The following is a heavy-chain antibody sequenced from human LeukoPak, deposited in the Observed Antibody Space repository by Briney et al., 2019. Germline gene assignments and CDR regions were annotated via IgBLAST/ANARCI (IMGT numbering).Heavy chain of an antibody. J-gene: IGHJ6*03. V-gene: IGHV3-74*01. Sequence: GGSLRLSCAASGFTFSSYGMSWVRQAPGKGLVWVSRINSDGSRTSYADSVKGRFTISRDNAKNTLYLQMNSLRAEDTAVYYCARDGAGSSLYMDVWGKGTTVTVSS. CDR3: ARDGAGSSLYMDV. CDR2: INSDGSRT. D-gene: IGHD6-6*01. CDR1: GFTFSSYG.